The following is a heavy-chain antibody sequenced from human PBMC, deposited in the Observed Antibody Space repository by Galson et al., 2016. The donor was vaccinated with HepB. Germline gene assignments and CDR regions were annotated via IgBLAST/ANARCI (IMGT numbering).Heavy chain of an antibody. V-gene: IGHV3-23*01. CDR3: AKDRRTMIQGGAPLDV. Sequence: SLRLSCAAAGFTFSSYVMTWVRQAPGKGLEWVSIISGSGGTTYYADSVKGRFTISRDNSKNTLYLQMNSLRAEDTAVYYCAKDRRTMIQGGAPLDVWGQGTTVTVSS. D-gene: IGHD3-10*01. J-gene: IGHJ6*02. CDR2: ISGSGGTT. CDR1: GFTFSSYV.